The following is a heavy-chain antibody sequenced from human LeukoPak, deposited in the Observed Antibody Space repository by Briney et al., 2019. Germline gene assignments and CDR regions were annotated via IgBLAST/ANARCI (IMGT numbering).Heavy chain of an antibody. V-gene: IGHV3-30*02. J-gene: IGHJ4*02. D-gene: IGHD2-2*01. CDR2: IRYDGSNK. Sequence: GGSLRLSCAASGFTFSSYGMHWVRQAPGKGLEWVAFIRYDGSNKYYADSVKGRFTISRDNSKNTLYLQINSLRAEDTAVYYCARYGNSQLLHWGQGTLVTVSS. CDR1: GFTFSSYG. CDR3: ARYGNSQLLH.